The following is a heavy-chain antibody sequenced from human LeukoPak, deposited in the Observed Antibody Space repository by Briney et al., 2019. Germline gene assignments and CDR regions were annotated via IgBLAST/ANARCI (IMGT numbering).Heavy chain of an antibody. V-gene: IGHV1-18*01. D-gene: IGHD3-22*01. CDR2: ISAYNGNT. J-gene: IGHJ4*02. CDR1: GYTFTSYG. CDR3: ARVRSYYDSSAYDY. Sequence: VASVKDSCKASGYTFTSYGISWVRQAPGQGLEWMGWISAYNGNTNYAQKLQGRVTMTTDTCTSTAYMELRSLRSDDTAVYYCARVRSYYDSSAYDYWGQGTLVTVSS.